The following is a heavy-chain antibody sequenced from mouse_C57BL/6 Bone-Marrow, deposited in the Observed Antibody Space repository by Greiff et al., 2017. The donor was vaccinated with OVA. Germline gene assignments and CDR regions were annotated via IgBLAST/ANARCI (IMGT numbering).Heavy chain of an antibody. V-gene: IGHV5-6*01. CDR1: GFTFSSYG. Sequence: EVQRVESGGDLVKPGGSLKLSCAASGFTFSSYGMSWVRQTPDQRLEWVATISSGGSYTYYPDSVKGRFTISRDNAKNTLYLQMSRLKSEDTAMYYGARHGDYGSFFDYWGQGTALTVSS. J-gene: IGHJ2*01. D-gene: IGHD1-1*01. CDR3: ARHGDYGSFFDY. CDR2: ISSGGSYT.